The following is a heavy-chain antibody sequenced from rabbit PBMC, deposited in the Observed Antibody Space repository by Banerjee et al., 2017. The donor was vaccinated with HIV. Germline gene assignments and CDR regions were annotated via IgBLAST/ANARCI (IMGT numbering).Heavy chain of an antibody. D-gene: IGHD4-1*01. V-gene: IGHV1S45*01. CDR1: GFSFSNKYV. J-gene: IGHJ4*01. CDR2: INTSSGNT. Sequence: QQQLEESGGGLVKPEGSLTLTCTASGFSFSNKYVMCWVRQAPGKGLEWIACINTSSGNTVYATWAKGRLTISKTSSTTVTLQMTSLTAADTATYFCARDLAGVADGVATFDLWGPGTLVTVS. CDR3: ARDLAGVADGVATFDL.